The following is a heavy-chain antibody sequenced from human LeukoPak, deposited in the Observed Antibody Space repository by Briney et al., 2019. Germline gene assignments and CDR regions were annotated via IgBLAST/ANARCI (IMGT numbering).Heavy chain of an antibody. CDR2: ISSSSSYI. CDR1: GFTFSSYS. CDR3: ASQPLDYGDPY. V-gene: IGHV3-21*01. J-gene: IGHJ4*02. D-gene: IGHD4-17*01. Sequence: GGSLRLSCAASGFTFSSYSMNWVRQAPGKGLEWVSSISSSSSYIYHADSVKGRFTISRDNAKNSLYLQMNSLRAEDTAVYYCASQPLDYGDPYWGQGTLVTVSS.